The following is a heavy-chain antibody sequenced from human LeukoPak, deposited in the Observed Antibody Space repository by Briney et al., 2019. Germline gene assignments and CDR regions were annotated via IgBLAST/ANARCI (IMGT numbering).Heavy chain of an antibody. CDR3: ARRDVGATINY. J-gene: IGHJ4*02. CDR2: ILYTGRT. V-gene: IGHV4-39*01. D-gene: IGHD1-26*01. CDR1: GDSISSSRFY. Sequence: SETLSLTCTVSGDSISSSRFYWAWIRQPPGKGLEWIGSILYTGRTFYNPSLKSRVTISVDTSKNQFSLRLGSVTASDTAVYYCARRDVGATINYWGQGTLVTVSS.